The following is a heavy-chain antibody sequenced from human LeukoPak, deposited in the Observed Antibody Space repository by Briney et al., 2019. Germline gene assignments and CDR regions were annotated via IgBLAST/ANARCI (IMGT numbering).Heavy chain of an antibody. J-gene: IGHJ4*02. V-gene: IGHV1-46*01. D-gene: IGHD3-22*01. CDR2: INPSGGST. CDR1: GYTFTSCY. CDR3: ARAEIYYYDSSGYYFGY. Sequence: ASVKVSCKASGYTFTSCYMHWVRQAPGQGLEWMGIINPSGGSTSYAQKFQGRVTMTRDTSTSTVYMELSSLRSEDTAVYYCARAEIYYYDSSGYYFGYWGQGTLVTVSS.